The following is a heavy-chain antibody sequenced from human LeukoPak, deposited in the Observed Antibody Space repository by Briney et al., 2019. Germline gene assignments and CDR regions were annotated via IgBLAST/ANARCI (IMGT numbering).Heavy chain of an antibody. CDR1: GDSISSYY. CDR3: ARHGAVAISYSFDI. CDR2: IFHSGTT. D-gene: IGHD3-3*01. V-gene: IGHV4-59*08. Sequence: PSETLSLTCTVSGDSISSYYWTCIRQPPGKGLEWIGYIFHSGTTSYNPSLKSRVTISIDTSNNQFSLKLNSVTAADTAVYYCARHGAVAISYSFDIWGQGTMVTVSS. J-gene: IGHJ3*02.